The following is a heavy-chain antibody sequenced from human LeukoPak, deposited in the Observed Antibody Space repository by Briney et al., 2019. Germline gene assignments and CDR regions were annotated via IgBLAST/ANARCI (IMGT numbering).Heavy chain of an antibody. CDR3: TRHVLYYDSSGYPDAFDI. Sequence: PGGSLRLSCAASGFTFSGSAMHWVRQASGKGLEWVGRIRSKANSYATAYAASVKGRFTISRDDSKNTAYLQMNSLKTEDTAVYYCTRHVLYYDSSGYPDAFDIWGQGTMVTVS. J-gene: IGHJ3*02. CDR1: GFTFSGSA. D-gene: IGHD3-22*01. CDR2: IRSKANSYAT. V-gene: IGHV3-73*01.